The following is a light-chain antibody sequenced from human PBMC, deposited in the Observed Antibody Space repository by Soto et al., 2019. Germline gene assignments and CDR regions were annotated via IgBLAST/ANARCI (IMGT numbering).Light chain of an antibody. J-gene: IGKJ5*01. CDR3: QQANSFPIT. Sequence: IHMTQSPSTLSASVGDRVASTCRASQSVDTWLAWFQQKPGKAPRLLIYEATNLQSGVPPRFSGSGSGTDFTLTISSLQPEDFATYFCQQANSFPITFGQGTRVEIK. CDR1: QSVDTW. CDR2: EAT. V-gene: IGKV1-12*01.